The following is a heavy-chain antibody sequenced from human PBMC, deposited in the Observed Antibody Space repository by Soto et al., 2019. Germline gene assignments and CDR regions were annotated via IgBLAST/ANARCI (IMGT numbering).Heavy chain of an antibody. J-gene: IGHJ3*02. CDR3: ARDVSPGSIGYYLDAFDI. D-gene: IGHD3-22*01. V-gene: IGHV3-7*05. Sequence: HPGGSLRLSCAASGFTFGNYWMTWVRQAPGKGLEWVANIKGDGSAKSYLDSVRGRFTVSRDNAENSLFLQMNILRAEDTALYYCARDVSPGSIGYYLDAFDIWGQGTMVSVS. CDR1: GFTFGNYW. CDR2: IKGDGSAK.